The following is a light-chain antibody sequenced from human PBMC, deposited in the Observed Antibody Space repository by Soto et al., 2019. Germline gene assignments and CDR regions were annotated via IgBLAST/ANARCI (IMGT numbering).Light chain of an antibody. CDR2: SNK. V-gene: IGLV1-44*01. Sequence: QSVLTQPPSVSGTPGQRITISCSGSSSNTGSNAVNWFQQVPGSAPKLLIYSNKQRPSGVPDRFSGSKSGTSATLGITGFQTGDEADYYCGSWDSSLSAYVFGTGTKVTVL. J-gene: IGLJ1*01. CDR1: SSNTGSNA. CDR3: GSWDSSLSAYV.